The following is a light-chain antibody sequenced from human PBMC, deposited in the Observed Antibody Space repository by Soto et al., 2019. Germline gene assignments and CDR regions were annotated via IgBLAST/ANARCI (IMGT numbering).Light chain of an antibody. CDR2: DAS. CDR3: QQRRKLPFT. V-gene: IGKV3-11*01. J-gene: IGKJ3*01. Sequence: EIVLTQSPATLSLSPGERATLSCRASQSVSSYLAWYQQKPGQAPRLLIYDASNRATGIPARFSGSGSGTDFTLNISSLEPEDFAVYYCQQRRKLPFTFGPGTKVDIK. CDR1: QSVSSY.